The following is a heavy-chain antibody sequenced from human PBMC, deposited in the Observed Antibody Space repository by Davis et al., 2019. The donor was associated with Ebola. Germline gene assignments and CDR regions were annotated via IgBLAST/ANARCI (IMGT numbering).Heavy chain of an antibody. J-gene: IGHJ5*02. CDR3: ARSVPVPPIVVVPAATLWGYFDP. D-gene: IGHD2-2*01. Sequence: ASVKVSCKASGYTFTSYGISWVRQAPGQGLEWMGILNPSGGSTSYAQKFQGRVTMTRDTSTSTVYMELSSLRSEDTAVYYCARSVPVPPIVVVPAATLWGYFDPWGQGTLVTVSS. V-gene: IGHV1-46*01. CDR1: GYTFTSYG. CDR2: LNPSGGST.